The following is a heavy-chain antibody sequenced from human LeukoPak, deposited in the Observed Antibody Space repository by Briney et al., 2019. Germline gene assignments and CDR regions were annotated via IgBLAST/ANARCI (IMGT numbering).Heavy chain of an antibody. D-gene: IGHD1-1*01. CDR3: ARDRFETGTTGNSDY. J-gene: IGHJ4*02. CDR1: GFTFSDYY. V-gene: IGHV3-11*04. Sequence: GGSLRLSCAASGFTFSDYYMSWIRQAPGKGLEWVSYITSSGSTIYYADSVKGRFTISRDNAKNSLYLQMNSLRAEDAAVYYCARDRFETGTTGNSDYWGQGTLVTVSS. CDR2: ITSSGSTI.